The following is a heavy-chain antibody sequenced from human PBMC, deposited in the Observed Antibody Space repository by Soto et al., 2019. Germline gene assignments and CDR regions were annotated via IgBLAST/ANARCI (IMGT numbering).Heavy chain of an antibody. Sequence: XGTLSLTCTVSGDSINGYYWTWIRQPSGKGLEWIGRIYTSGTTSYSPSLKSRVTMSLDTSKNHFSLRLTSVTAADTAVYYCARDTVGISSPGVYWGRGTLVTVS. D-gene: IGHD4-17*01. CDR3: ARDTVGISSPGVY. V-gene: IGHV4-4*07. J-gene: IGHJ4*02. CDR2: IYTSGTT. CDR1: GDSINGYY.